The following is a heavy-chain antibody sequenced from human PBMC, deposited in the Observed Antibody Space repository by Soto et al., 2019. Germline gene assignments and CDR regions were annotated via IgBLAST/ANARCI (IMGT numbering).Heavy chain of an antibody. J-gene: IGHJ4*01. CDR3: ASYKLAAAGSRFDF. V-gene: IGHV3-74*01. CDR1: GFTFSSYW. Sequence: GGSLRLSCAASGFTFSSYWMHWVRQAPGKGLVWVSRINSDGSSTSYADSVKGRFTISRDNAKNTLYLQMNSLRAEDTAVFYCASYKLAAAGSRFDFWGQGTLVTL. CDR2: INSDGSST. D-gene: IGHD6-13*01.